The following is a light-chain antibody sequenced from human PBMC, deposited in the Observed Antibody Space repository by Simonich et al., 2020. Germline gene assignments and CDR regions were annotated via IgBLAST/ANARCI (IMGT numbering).Light chain of an antibody. V-gene: IGKV2D-29*02. J-gene: IGKJ2*01. CDR1: QSLLHSDGKTY. Sequence: DIVMTQTPLSLSVTPGQPASISCKSSQSLLHSDGKTYLYWYLQKPGQSPQLLIYEGSKRFSGVPDRFSGSGSGTDFTLKISRVEAEDVGVYYCMQSIQLPPTFGQGTKLEIK. CDR3: MQSIQLPPT. CDR2: EGS.